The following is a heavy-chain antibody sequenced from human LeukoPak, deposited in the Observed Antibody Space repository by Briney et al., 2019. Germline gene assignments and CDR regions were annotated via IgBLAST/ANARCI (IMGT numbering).Heavy chain of an antibody. J-gene: IGHJ4*02. V-gene: IGHV3-21*01. Sequence: PGGSLRLSCAASGFTFSSYSMNWVRQAPGKGLEWVSSISSGSSYIYYADSVKGRFTISRDNAKNSLYLQMNSPRAEDTAVYYCARDKVVAARNFDYWGQGTLVTVSS. CDR1: GFTFSSYS. CDR3: ARDKVVAARNFDY. D-gene: IGHD2-15*01. CDR2: ISSGSSYI.